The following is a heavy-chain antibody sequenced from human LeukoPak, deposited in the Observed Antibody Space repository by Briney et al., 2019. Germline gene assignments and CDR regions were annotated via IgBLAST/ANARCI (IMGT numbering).Heavy chain of an antibody. CDR3: ARDYVVVVPAAIWYYMDV. D-gene: IGHD2-2*02. CDR2: IYTSGST. CDR1: GGSISSGSYY. V-gene: IGHV4-61*02. J-gene: IGHJ6*03. Sequence: SQTLSLTSTVSGGSISSGSYYWSWIRLPAGKGLEWIGRIYTSGSTNYSPFLKSRVTISVDTSKNQFSLKLSSVTAADTAVYYCARDYVVVVPAAIWYYMDVWGKGTTVTVSS.